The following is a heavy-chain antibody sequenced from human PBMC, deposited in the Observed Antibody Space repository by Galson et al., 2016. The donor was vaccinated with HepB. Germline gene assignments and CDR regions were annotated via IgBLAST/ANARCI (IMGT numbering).Heavy chain of an antibody. CDR2: ISYDGSSK. V-gene: IGHV3-30-3*01. CDR3: ARDVTSTSWYYFDY. D-gene: IGHD6-13*01. CDR1: GFTFSSYA. Sequence: SLRLSCAASGFTFSSYAMHWVRQAPGKGLEWVTIISYDGSSKYFADSVKGRFTIARDNSKNTLYLQMNSLRAEDTAVYYCARDVTSTSWYYFDYWGQGTLVTVSS. J-gene: IGHJ4*02.